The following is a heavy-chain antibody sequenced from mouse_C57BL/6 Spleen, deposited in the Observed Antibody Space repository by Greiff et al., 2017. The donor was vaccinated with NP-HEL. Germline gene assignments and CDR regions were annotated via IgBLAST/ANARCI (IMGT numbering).Heavy chain of an antibody. D-gene: IGHD2-3*01. Sequence: VQGVESGPGLVQPSQSLSITCTVSGFSLTSYGVHWVRQSPGKGLEWLGVIWSGGSTDYNAAFISRLSISKDNSKSQVFCKMNSLQADDTAIYYCARNFNDGYYWFAYWGQGTLVTVSA. V-gene: IGHV2-2*01. CDR1: GFSLTSYG. J-gene: IGHJ3*01. CDR3: ARNFNDGYYWFAY. CDR2: IWSGGST.